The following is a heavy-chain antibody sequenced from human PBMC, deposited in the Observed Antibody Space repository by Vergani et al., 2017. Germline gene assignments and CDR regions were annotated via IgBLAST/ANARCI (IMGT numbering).Heavy chain of an antibody. CDR1: GFTVSSNY. J-gene: IGHJ1*01. CDR3: ARSGNCRNSGDTAEYFQH. CDR2: IYSGGST. V-gene: IGHV3-53*04. Sequence: EVQLVESGGGLVQPGGSLRLSCAASGFTVSSNYMSWVRQAPGKGLEWVSVIYSGGSTYYADSVKGRLTISRHNSKNTLYLQMNSLRAEDTAVYYCARSGNCRNSGDTAEYFQHWGQGTLVTVSS. D-gene: IGHD1-26*01.